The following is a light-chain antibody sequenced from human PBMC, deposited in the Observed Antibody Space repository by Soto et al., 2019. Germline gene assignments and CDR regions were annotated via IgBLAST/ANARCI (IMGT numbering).Light chain of an antibody. CDR3: QQYNDWPLAIT. CDR1: QSVSTN. V-gene: IGKV3-15*01. J-gene: IGKJ5*01. Sequence: PGERVTLSCRASQSVSTNLAWFQQKPGQAPRLLINGASTRAAGIPARFSGSGSGTEFTLTIDSLQSEDFALYYCQQYNDWPLAITFGQGTRLEIK. CDR2: GAS.